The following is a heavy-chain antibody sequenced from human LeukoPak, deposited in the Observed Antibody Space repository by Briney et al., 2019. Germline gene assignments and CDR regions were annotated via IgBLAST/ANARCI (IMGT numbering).Heavy chain of an antibody. CDR1: GFTFSSYA. CDR2: ISGSGGSA. J-gene: IGHJ2*01. CDR3: AKDRTVGASYWYSDL. V-gene: IGHV3-23*01. Sequence: GGSLRLSCAASGFTFSSYAMSWVRQAPGKGLKWVSAISGSGGSAYYADSVKGRFTISRDSSKNTLFLHMNTLRAEDTAIYYCAKDRTVGASYWYSDLWGRGTLVTVSS. D-gene: IGHD1-26*01.